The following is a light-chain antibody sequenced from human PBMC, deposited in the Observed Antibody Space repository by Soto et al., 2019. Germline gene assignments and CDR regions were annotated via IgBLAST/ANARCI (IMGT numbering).Light chain of an antibody. Sequence: ILTTQSPSSLSASLGDTDTITCLASQSMTKFLNWYQHKPGIAPRLLIYAASNLQSGVPSRFSGSGSGTDFTLTISSLQPEDFVTYYYQQSDSTPLTFGGVARVDIK. V-gene: IGKV1-39*01. CDR3: QQSDSTPLT. CDR2: AAS. J-gene: IGKJ4*01. CDR1: QSMTKF.